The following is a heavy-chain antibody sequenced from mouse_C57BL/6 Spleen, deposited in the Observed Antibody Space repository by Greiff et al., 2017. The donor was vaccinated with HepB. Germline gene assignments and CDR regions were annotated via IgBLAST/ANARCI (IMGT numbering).Heavy chain of an antibody. CDR3: ARPPFYGSSPGLDY. CDR1: GYTFTSYW. D-gene: IGHD1-1*01. J-gene: IGHJ2*01. CDR2: IDPSDSYT. Sequence: QVQLKQPGAELVKPGASVKLSCKASGYTFTSYWMQWVKQRPGQGLEWIGEIDPSDSYTNYNQKFKGKATLTVDTSSSTAYMQLSSLTSEDSAVYYCARPPFYGSSPGLDYWGQGTTLTVSS. V-gene: IGHV1-50*01.